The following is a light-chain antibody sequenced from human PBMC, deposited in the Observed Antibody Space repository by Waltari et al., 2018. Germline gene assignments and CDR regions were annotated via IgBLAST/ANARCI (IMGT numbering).Light chain of an antibody. CDR2: EVT. J-gene: IGLJ1*01. CDR1: SSDVGAYNS. Sequence: QSALTQPASVSGSPGQSITISCTGTSSDVGAYNSVSWYQQYPGKPPNLIIYEVTSRPSGVSYRFSGSKSGNTASLTISGLQAEDEADYYCSSYMPSSGPYVFGGGTRVTVL. V-gene: IGLV2-14*01. CDR3: SSYMPSSGPYV.